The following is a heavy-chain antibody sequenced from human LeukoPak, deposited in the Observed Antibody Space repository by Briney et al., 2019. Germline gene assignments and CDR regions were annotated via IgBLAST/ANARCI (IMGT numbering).Heavy chain of an antibody. CDR1: GHTFTSYD. CDR3: ARALSLDYYYYMDV. D-gene: IGHD3-16*02. Sequence: GASVKVSCKASGHTFTSYDINWVRQATGQGLEWMGWMNPNSGNTGYAQKFQGRVTMTRNTSISTAYMELSSLRSEDTAVYYCARALSLDYYYYMDVWGKGTTVTVSS. CDR2: MNPNSGNT. V-gene: IGHV1-8*01. J-gene: IGHJ6*03.